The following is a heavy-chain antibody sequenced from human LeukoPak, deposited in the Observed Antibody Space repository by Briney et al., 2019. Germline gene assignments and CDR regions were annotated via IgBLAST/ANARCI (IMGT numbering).Heavy chain of an antibody. J-gene: IGHJ4*02. V-gene: IGHV4-59*12. Sequence: PSETLSLTCTVSGGSISSYYWSWIRQPPGKGLEWIGYIHYSGSTNYNPSLKSRVTISVDTSKNQFSLKLSSVTAADTAVYYCARGLYYYDSSGYSDYWGQGTLVTVSS. CDR2: IHYSGST. CDR1: GGSISSYY. D-gene: IGHD3-22*01. CDR3: ARGLYYYDSSGYSDY.